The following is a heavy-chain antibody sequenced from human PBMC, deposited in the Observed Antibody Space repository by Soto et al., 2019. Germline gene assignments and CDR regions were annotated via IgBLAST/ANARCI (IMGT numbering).Heavy chain of an antibody. D-gene: IGHD3-10*01. CDR2: IIPIFGTA. Sequence: GASVKVSCKASGGTFSSYAISWVRQAPGQGLEWMGGIIPIFGTANYAQKFQGRVTITADESTSTAYMELSSLRSEDTAVYYCARGWFGEYSLLGQFDPWGQGTLVTVSS. CDR3: ARGWFGEYSLLGQFDP. CDR1: GGTFSSYA. V-gene: IGHV1-69*13. J-gene: IGHJ5*02.